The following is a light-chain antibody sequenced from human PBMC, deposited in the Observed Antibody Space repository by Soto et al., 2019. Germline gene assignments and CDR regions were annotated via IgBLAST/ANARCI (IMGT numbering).Light chain of an antibody. CDR2: DAS. CDR3: QQYEFLPVT. V-gene: IGKV1-33*01. Sequence: DIQMPQSPSTVSAYVGDSVTITCRASQSITTWLAWYQQRPGKAPKLLIYDASNLETGVPSRFSGSGSGRHFTFTITSLQPEDIGTYYCQQYEFLPVTFGRGTKVDIK. J-gene: IGKJ2*01. CDR1: QSITTW.